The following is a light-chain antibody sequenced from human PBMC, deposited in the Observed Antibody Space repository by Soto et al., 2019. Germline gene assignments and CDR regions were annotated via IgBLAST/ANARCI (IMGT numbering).Light chain of an antibody. CDR1: QSVTSN. V-gene: IGKV3D-15*01. CDR3: QQYNNWPPIT. J-gene: IGKJ5*01. CDR2: DAS. Sequence: EIVLTQSPGTLSLSPGERATLSCRVSQSVTSNYIAWYQQKPGEAPRLLIFDASARAVDIPGRFSGSVSGTEFTLTISSLQPEDFAVYYCQQYNNWPPITFGQGTRLEI.